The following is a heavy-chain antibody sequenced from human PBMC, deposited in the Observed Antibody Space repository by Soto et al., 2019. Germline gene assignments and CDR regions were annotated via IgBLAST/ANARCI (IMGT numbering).Heavy chain of an antibody. J-gene: IGHJ4*02. CDR1: GFTFDDYA. D-gene: IGHD1-26*01. Sequence: LRLSCAASGFTFDDYAMHWVRQAPGKGLEWVSGISWNSGSIGYADSVKGRFTISRDNAKNSLYLQMNSLRAEDTALYYCAKLATFVVGATYFDYWGQGTLVTVSS. CDR2: ISWNSGSI. CDR3: AKLATFVVGATYFDY. V-gene: IGHV3-9*01.